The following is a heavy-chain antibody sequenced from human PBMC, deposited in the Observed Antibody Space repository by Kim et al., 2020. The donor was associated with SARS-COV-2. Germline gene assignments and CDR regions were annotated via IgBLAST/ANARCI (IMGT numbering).Heavy chain of an antibody. CDR1: GFTFSNYT. CDR2: ISGSGART. Sequence: GGSLRLSCETSGFTFSNYTMNWVRQAPGKRLEWVSGISGSGARTYYADSVKGRFRISRDNAKNTLYMQMNSLRAEDTALYYCAKEQGSWFFAVAMDYF. J-gene: IGHJ4*01. D-gene: IGHD2-15*01. V-gene: IGHV3-23*01. CDR3: AKEQGSWFFAVAMDYF.